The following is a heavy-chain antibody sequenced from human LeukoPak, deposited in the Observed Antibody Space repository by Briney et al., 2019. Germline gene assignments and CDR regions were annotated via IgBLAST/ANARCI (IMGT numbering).Heavy chain of an antibody. D-gene: IGHD3-22*01. CDR3: ARGDYEGSFDY. CDR1: GYTFTGYY. V-gene: IGHV1-2*02. CDR2: INPNSGDT. J-gene: IGHJ4*02. Sequence: SVNVSCKASGYTFTGYYMHWVRQAPGQGLEWMGWINPNSGDTNYAQKFQGRVTMTRDTSISTAYMELSRLRSDDTAVYYCARGDYEGSFDYWGQGTLVTVSS.